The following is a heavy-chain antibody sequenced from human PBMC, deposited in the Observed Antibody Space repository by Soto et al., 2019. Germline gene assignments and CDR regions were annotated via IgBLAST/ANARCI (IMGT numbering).Heavy chain of an antibody. J-gene: IGHJ4*02. CDR2: ISAYNGNT. D-gene: IGHD2-15*01. CDR1: GYTFTSYG. V-gene: IGHV1-18*01. Sequence: ASVKVSCKASGYTFTSYGISWVRQAPGQGLEWMGWISAYNGNTNYAQKLQGRVTMTTDTSTSTAYMELRSLRSDDTAVYYCARVRDIVVVVAAKPKYYFDYWGQGTLVTVSS. CDR3: ARVRDIVVVVAAKPKYYFDY.